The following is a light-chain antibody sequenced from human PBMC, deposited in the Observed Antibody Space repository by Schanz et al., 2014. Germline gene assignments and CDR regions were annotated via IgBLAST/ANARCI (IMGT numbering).Light chain of an antibody. Sequence: QSALTQPASVSGSPGQSITISCTGTSSDVGGYNYVSWYQQYPGKAPKLMIYDVSKRPSGVPDRFSGSKSGNTASLAISGLRSEDEADYYCAAWDDSLNGWVFGGGTKLTVL. CDR3: AAWDDSLNGWV. J-gene: IGLJ3*02. V-gene: IGLV2-14*01. CDR1: SSDVGGYNY. CDR2: DVS.